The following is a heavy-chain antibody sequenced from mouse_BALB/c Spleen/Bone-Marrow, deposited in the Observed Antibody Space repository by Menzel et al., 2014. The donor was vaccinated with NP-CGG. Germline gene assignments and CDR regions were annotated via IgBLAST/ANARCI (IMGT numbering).Heavy chain of an antibody. CDR1: GYAFSRSW. CDR3: AGSTPLAY. CDR2: IYPGDDDT. V-gene: IGHV1-80*01. Sequence: QVQLQQSGAELVRPGSSVKISCKASGYAFSRSWMNWVKQRPGQGLEWIGQIYPGDDDTNYSGKFKGRATLTADKLSGTAYMQLSSLTSEDSAVYFCAGSTPLAYWGQGTPVTVSA. J-gene: IGHJ3*01. D-gene: IGHD1-1*01.